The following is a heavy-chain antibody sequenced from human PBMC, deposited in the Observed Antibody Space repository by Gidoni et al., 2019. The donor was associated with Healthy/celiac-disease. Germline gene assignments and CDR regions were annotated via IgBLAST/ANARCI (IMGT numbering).Heavy chain of an antibody. CDR3: ARSEDDFWSGYPSYYYGMDV. V-gene: IGHV4-39*01. CDR1: GGSISSRSYY. J-gene: IGHJ6*02. Sequence: QLQLQESGPGLVKPSETLSLTRTVSGGSISSRSYYWGWIRQPPGKGLEWIGRIYYCGSPYYNPSFKSRVTISVDTSKNQFSLKLSSVTAADTAVYYCARSEDDFWSGYPSYYYGMDVWGQGTTVTVSS. D-gene: IGHD3-3*01. CDR2: IYYCGSP.